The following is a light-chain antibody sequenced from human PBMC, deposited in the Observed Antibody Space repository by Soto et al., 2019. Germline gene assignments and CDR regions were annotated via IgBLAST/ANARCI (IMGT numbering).Light chain of an antibody. CDR2: RDN. CDR1: SSNIGTNS. J-gene: IGLJ3*02. CDR3: ATWDDSLSGV. Sequence: QSALAQPPSASGTPGQRVTISCSGSSSNIGTNSVYWYQQLPGTAPKLLIYRDNQRPSGVPDRFSGSKSGTSASLAISGLRSEDEADYYCATWDDSLSGVFGGGTKVTVL. V-gene: IGLV1-47*01.